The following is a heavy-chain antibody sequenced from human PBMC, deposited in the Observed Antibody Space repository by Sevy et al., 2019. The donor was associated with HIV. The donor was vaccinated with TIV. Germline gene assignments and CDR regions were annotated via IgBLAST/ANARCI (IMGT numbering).Heavy chain of an antibody. CDR2: IYYSGST. D-gene: IGHD6-13*01. CDR1: GGSISSEDYY. Sequence: SETLSLTCTVSGGSISSEDYYWGWIRQPPGKGLDWIGSIYYSGSTYYNPSLKSRVTISVDTSKNQFSLKLRSGTAADTAMYYCAREGPRIAQFDSWGQGTLVTVSS. CDR3: AREGPRIAQFDS. J-gene: IGHJ4*02. V-gene: IGHV4-39*02.